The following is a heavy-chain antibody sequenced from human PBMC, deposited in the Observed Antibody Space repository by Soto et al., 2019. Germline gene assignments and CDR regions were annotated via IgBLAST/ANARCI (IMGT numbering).Heavy chain of an antibody. CDR3: AKDKDWSGVYGMDV. Sequence: GRSLRLSCAASGFSFSSYAMNWVRQAPGKGLEWVTAINGGSTPYYADSVKGRFTISRDDSKKMLYLQMNSLRAEDTAVYYCAKDKDWSGVYGMDVWGQGTTVTVSS. CDR1: GFSFSSYA. CDR2: INGGSTP. V-gene: IGHV3-23*01. D-gene: IGHD3-3*01. J-gene: IGHJ6*02.